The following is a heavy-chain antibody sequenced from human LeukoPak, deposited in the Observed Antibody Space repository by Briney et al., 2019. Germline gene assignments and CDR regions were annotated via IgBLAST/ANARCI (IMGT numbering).Heavy chain of an antibody. CDR1: GFTFSSYA. Sequence: PGGSLRLSCAASGFTFSSYAISWVRQAPGKGLEWVSGIGGSGGPTYYADSVKGRFTISRDSSKNTLYLQMSSLRAEDTAVYYCAKSLSGYYRFDDWGQGTLVTVSS. J-gene: IGHJ4*02. V-gene: IGHV3-23*01. CDR2: IGGSGGPT. CDR3: AKSLSGYYRFDD. D-gene: IGHD3-9*01.